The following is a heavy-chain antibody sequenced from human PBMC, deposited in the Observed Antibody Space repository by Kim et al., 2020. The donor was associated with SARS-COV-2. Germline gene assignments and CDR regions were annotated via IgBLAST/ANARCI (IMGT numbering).Heavy chain of an antibody. V-gene: IGHV3-30-3*01. CDR1: GLSFDSSA. CDR3: ARGNYYESVSLSDYYNGMDV. J-gene: IGHJ6*02. Sequence: GGSLRLSCAVSGLSFDSSAMNWVRQAPGKGLEWVAVISYDGRNEEYADSVKGRFTISRDNSKSRLYLEMNRLRLEDTALYYCARGNYYESVSLSDYYNGMDVWGQGTTVTVSS. D-gene: IGHD3-10*01. CDR2: ISYDGRNE.